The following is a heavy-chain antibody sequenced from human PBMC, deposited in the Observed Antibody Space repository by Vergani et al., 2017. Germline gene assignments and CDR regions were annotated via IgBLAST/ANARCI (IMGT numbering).Heavy chain of an antibody. D-gene: IGHD6-19*01. Sequence: EVQLLESGGGLVQPGGSLRLSCAASGFTFSSYAMSWVRQAPGKGLEWVSAISGSGGSTYYADSVKGRLTISRDNSKDTLYLQMNSLRAEDTAVYYCARGGQVAVDYWGQGTLVTVSS. J-gene: IGHJ4*02. CDR3: ARGGQVAVDY. CDR1: GFTFSSYA. V-gene: IGHV3-23*01. CDR2: ISGSGGST.